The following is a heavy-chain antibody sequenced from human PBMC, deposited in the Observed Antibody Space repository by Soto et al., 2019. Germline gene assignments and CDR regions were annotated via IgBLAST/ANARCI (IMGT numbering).Heavy chain of an antibody. CDR3: ARGVDVVVVEGVRRYLDY. J-gene: IGHJ4*02. D-gene: IGHD2-15*01. V-gene: IGHV1-69*01. Sequence: QVQLVQSGAEVKKPGSSVKVSCKASGGTFSSYAISWVRQAPGQGLEWMGGIIPIFGTANYAQKFQGRVTITADESTSTAYMELRSLRSEDTAVYYCARGVDVVVVEGVRRYLDYWGQGTLVTVSS. CDR2: IIPIFGTA. CDR1: GGTFSSYA.